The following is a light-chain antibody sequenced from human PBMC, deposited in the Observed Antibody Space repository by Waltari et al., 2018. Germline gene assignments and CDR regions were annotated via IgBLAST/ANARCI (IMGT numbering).Light chain of an antibody. V-gene: IGKV1-27*01. J-gene: IGKJ2*01. CDR1: HGINNF. Sequence: DIQMTQSPPSLSASVGDRVTITCRASHGINNFLAWYQQKSGKIPELLIYGASTLESGVPSRFSGSGSGTDFTLTISSLQPEDVATYCCQSYDVAPYTLGQGTKLEI. CDR3: QSYDVAPYT. CDR2: GAS.